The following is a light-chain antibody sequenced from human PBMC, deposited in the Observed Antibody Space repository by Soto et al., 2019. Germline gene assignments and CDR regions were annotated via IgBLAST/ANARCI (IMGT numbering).Light chain of an antibody. Sequence: VLTQSPATLSLSPGERATLSCGASQSISSIYLAWYQQKPGLAPRLLLNDVSKRFSGTPNSCSGGGSAADFPLTITALHAEDAAVYCRQQFGTSLTFGEGTKVEVK. CDR1: QSISSIY. V-gene: IGKV3D-20*01. CDR2: DVS. J-gene: IGKJ4*01. CDR3: QQFGTSLT.